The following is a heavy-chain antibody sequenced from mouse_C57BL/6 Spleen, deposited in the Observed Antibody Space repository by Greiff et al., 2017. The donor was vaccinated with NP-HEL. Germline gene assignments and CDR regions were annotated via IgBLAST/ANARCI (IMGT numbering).Heavy chain of an antibody. CDR2: IYPGDGDT. CDR1: GYAFSSSW. Sequence: VQLQQSGPELVKPGASVKISCKASGYAFSSSWMNWVKQRPGKGLEWIGRIYPGDGDTNYNGKFKGKATLTADKSSSTAYMQLSSLTSEDSAVYFCAGSQGGYYFDYWGQGTTLTVSS. V-gene: IGHV1-82*01. CDR3: AGSQGGYYFDY. J-gene: IGHJ2*01.